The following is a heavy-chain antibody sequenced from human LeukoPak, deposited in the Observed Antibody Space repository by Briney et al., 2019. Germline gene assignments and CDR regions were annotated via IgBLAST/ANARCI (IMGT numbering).Heavy chain of an antibody. D-gene: IGHD3-22*01. CDR3: ARGVVVTPYYYYIDV. CDR2: IIPNSVGT. Sequence: GPLVKVCCKPSGSTFTGYYMHRVRQAPSPGVGWLGWIIPNSVGTNYAQKFQGTVTMTRYTSISTAYMELSRLRSDDTAVYYCARGVVVTPYYYYIDVWGKGTTVTVSS. J-gene: IGHJ6*03. V-gene: IGHV1-2*02. CDR1: GSTFTGYY.